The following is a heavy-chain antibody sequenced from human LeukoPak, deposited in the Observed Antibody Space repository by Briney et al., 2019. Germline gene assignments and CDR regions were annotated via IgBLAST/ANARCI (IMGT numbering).Heavy chain of an antibody. CDR3: ARYCSSTSFARYYYYYYMDV. Sequence: PSETLSLTCTVSGGSISSSSYYWGWIRQPPGRGLEWIGSIYYSGITYYNPSLKSRVTISVYTSKNQFSLKLSSVTAADTPVYSCARYCSSTSFARYYYYYYMDVWGKGTTVTVSS. CDR1: GGSISSSSYY. CDR2: IYYSGIT. J-gene: IGHJ6*03. V-gene: IGHV4-39*01. D-gene: IGHD2-2*01.